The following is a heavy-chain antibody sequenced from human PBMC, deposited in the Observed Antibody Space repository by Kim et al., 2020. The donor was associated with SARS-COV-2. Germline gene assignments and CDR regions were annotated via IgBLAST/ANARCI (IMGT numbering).Heavy chain of an antibody. D-gene: IGHD2-2*01. Sequence: SETLSLTCTVSGGSISSSSYYWGWIRQPPGKGLEWVGSIYYSGSTYYNRTLKSRVTISVDTSKNQFSLKLSSVTAAATAVYYCARERYQRGWGWFDPLGQGTLATVSS. CDR3: ARERYQRGWGWFDP. J-gene: IGHJ5*02. CDR1: GGSISSSSYY. V-gene: IGHV4-39*02. CDR2: IYYSGST.